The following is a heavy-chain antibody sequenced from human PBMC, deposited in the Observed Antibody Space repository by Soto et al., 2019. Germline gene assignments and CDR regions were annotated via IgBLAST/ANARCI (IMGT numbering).Heavy chain of an antibody. CDR2: IIPIFGTA. D-gene: IGHD6-19*01. J-gene: IGHJ6*02. CDR1: RVSFSKFI. CDR3: AKVRYSSPLGYYYGMDV. V-gene: IGHV1-69*01. Sequence: QAQLEQSGGEVKKTGSSVKVSCKASRVSFSKFIVTWVRQAPGLGLEWVGGIIPIFGTANYAQKFQGRVTITADESTCTSYMEVNNQRSEDTAVYYCAKVRYSSPLGYYYGMDVWVQGTTVTVSS.